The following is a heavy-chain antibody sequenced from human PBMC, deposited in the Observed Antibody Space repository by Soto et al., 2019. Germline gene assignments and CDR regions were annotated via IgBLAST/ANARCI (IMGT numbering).Heavy chain of an antibody. CDR3: ARLGNSGYGDFDY. J-gene: IGHJ4*02. V-gene: IGHV3-7*01. CDR2: IKQDGSEI. Sequence: GSLRLSCATSGFTFKYFWMSWVRQAPGKGLEWVANIKQDGSEIYYADSVKGRFTISRDNARNSLDLQMISLRAEDTAVYYCARLGNSGYGDFDYWGQGILVTVSS. CDR1: GFTFKYFW. D-gene: IGHD5-12*01.